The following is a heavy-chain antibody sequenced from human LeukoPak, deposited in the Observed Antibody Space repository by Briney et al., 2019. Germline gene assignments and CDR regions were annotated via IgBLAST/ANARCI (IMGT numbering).Heavy chain of an antibody. Sequence: SETLSLTCTVSGGSISSYYWSWIRQPPGKGLEWIGYIYYSGSANYNPSLKSRVTISVDTSKNQFSLKLSSVTAADTAVYYCARLPPGRAYYYYYMDVWGKGTTVTVSS. CDR1: GGSISSYY. J-gene: IGHJ6*03. CDR3: ARLPPGRAYYYYYMDV. V-gene: IGHV4-59*08. CDR2: IYYSGSA. D-gene: IGHD1-26*01.